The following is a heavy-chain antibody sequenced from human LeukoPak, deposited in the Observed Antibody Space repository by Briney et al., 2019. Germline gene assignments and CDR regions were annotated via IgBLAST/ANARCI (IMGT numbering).Heavy chain of an antibody. D-gene: IGHD3-16*01. Sequence: GGSLRLSCAASGFTLSNDWMTWVRQAPGKGLEWVANIKYDGSEKNYVDSVKGRFTISRDNAKNSLYLQMNSLRAEDTAVYYCARGLGGGYWGQGTQVTVSS. J-gene: IGHJ4*02. V-gene: IGHV3-7*02. CDR3: ARGLGGGY. CDR2: IKYDGSEK. CDR1: GFTLSNDW.